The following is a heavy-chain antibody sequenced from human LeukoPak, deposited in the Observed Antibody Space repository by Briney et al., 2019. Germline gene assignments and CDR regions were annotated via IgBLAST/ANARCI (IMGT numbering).Heavy chain of an antibody. CDR3: ARILTGTGLTMDV. Sequence: SETLSLTCTVSGGSISGYYWSWIRQPSGKGLEWITYIYYSGIPTNYNPSLKSRVTISVDSSKNQFSLKLTSVTTADTAIYYCARILTGTGLTMDVWGPGTTVTVSS. V-gene: IGHV4-59*01. J-gene: IGHJ6*02. CDR2: IYYSGIPT. CDR1: GGSISGYY. D-gene: IGHD1-20*01.